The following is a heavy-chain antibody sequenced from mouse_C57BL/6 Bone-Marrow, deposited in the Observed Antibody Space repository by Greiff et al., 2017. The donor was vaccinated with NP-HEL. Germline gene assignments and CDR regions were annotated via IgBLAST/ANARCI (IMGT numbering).Heavy chain of an antibody. D-gene: IGHD1-2*01. CDR3: ANITTPY. CDR1: GFTFSDYG. V-gene: IGHV5-17*01. Sequence: DVKLVESGGGLVKPGGSLKLSCAASGFTFSDYGMHWVRQAPEQGLEWVAYISSGSSTIYYADTVKGRFTISRDNAKNTLFLQMTSLRSEDTAMYYCANITTPYWGQGTLVTVSA. CDR2: ISSGSSTI. J-gene: IGHJ3*01.